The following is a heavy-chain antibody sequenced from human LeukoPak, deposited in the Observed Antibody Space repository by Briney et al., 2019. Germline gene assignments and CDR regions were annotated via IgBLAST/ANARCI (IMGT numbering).Heavy chain of an antibody. J-gene: IGHJ5*02. D-gene: IGHD3-3*01. Sequence: GGSLRLSCAASGFTFSSYSMNWVRQAPGKGLEWVSSISSRSSYIYYADSVKGRFTISRDNAKNSLYLQMNSLRAEDTAVYYCARDHDTYYDFWSGYWVAWGQGTLVTVSS. V-gene: IGHV3-21*01. CDR1: GFTFSSYS. CDR3: ARDHDTYYDFWSGYWVA. CDR2: ISSRSSYI.